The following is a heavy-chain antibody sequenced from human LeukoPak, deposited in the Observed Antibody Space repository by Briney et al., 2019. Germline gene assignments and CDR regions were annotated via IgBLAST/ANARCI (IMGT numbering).Heavy chain of an antibody. J-gene: IGHJ4*02. D-gene: IGHD6-19*01. CDR1: GFTVISNY. CDR2: SYSGGST. V-gene: IGHV3-53*01. Sequence: PGGSLRLSCAPSGFTVISNYMSWVRQAQGKGLEWVSVSYSGGSTYYADSVKGRFTISRDNSKNTLYLQMNSLRAEDTAVYYCARGGAVAAFDYWGQGTLVTVSS. CDR3: ARGGAVAAFDY.